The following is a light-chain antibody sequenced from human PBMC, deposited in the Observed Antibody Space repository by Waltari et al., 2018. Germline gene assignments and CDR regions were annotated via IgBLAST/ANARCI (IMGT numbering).Light chain of an antibody. J-gene: IGKJ4*01. V-gene: IGKV1-39*01. Sequence: ILMPQSPSSLSSSVGHRVTITFRSSQSISSSLNWYQQKPGKAPKLLISAASTLQSGVPSRFSGSGSGTDFSLTITSLQPEDFATYYCQQSYSTPRTFGGGTKVEIK. CDR1: QSISSS. CDR2: AAS. CDR3: QQSYSTPRT.